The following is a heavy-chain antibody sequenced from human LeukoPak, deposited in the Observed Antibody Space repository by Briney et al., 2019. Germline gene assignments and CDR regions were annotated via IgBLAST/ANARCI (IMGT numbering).Heavy chain of an antibody. J-gene: IGHJ6*04. CDR2: ISSSGSTI. Sequence: GGSLRLSCAASGFTFSSYEMNWVRQAPGEGLEWVSYISSSGSTIYYADSVKGRFTISRDNAKNSLYLQMYSLRAEDTAVYYCARDGSGSYVLYYYYGMDVWGKGTTVTVSS. V-gene: IGHV3-48*03. CDR3: ARDGSGSYVLYYYYGMDV. CDR1: GFTFSSYE. D-gene: IGHD3-10*01.